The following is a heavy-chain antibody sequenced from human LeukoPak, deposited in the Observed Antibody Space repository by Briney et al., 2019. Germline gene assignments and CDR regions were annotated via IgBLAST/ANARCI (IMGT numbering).Heavy chain of an antibody. CDR2: IYYSGST. V-gene: IGHV4-39*07. J-gene: IGHJ3*01. CDR1: GGSISSNTYY. Sequence: SETLSLTCTVSGGSISSNTYYWGWIRQPPGKGLEWIGSIYYSGSTYYNPSLKSRVTMSVDTSKNLFSLKLSSVTAADTAVYYCARQRTYCSGDSCYSDVFDVWGQGTMVTVSS. CDR3: ARQRTYCSGDSCYSDVFDV. D-gene: IGHD2-15*01.